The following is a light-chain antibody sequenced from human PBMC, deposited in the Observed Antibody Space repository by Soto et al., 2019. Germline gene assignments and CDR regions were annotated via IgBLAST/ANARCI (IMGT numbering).Light chain of an antibody. CDR1: SSDVGGYNH. V-gene: IGLV2-14*01. CDR3: SSYSGSDNFVV. CDR2: EVS. J-gene: IGLJ2*01. Sequence: QSALTQPASVSGSPGQSITISCTGSSSDVGGYNHVSWYQQHPGKAPKLMIYEVSNRPSGVSNRFSGSKSGNTASLTISGLQAEDEADYYCSSYSGSDNFVVFGGGTQLTVL.